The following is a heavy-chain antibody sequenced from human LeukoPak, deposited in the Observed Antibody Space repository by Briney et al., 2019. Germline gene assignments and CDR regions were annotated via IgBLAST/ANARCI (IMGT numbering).Heavy chain of an antibody. V-gene: IGHV1-2*02. CDR1: GYTFTGYY. CDR3: ASGDNYDRSGPYYFDY. J-gene: IGHJ4*02. Sequence: ASAKVSCKTSGYTFTGYYMHWVRQAPGQGLEWMGWINPNSGGTNYAQKFQGRVTMTRDTSISTAYMELSRLRSDDTAVYYCASGDNYDRSGPYYFDYWGQGTLVTVSS. D-gene: IGHD3-22*01. CDR2: INPNSGGT.